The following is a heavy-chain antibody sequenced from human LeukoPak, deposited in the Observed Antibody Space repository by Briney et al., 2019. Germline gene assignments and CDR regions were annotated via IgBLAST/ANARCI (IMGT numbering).Heavy chain of an antibody. Sequence: SETLSLTCTVSGGSISSSSYYWDWIRQPPGKGLEWIGSIYHSGSTYYNPSLKSRVTIFLDTSKNQFSLKLSSVTAADTAVYYCARLHRDGYNLGHFDYWGQGTLVTVSS. J-gene: IGHJ4*02. CDR3: ARLHRDGYNLGHFDY. CDR2: IYHSGST. D-gene: IGHD5-24*01. V-gene: IGHV4-39*01. CDR1: GGSISSSSYY.